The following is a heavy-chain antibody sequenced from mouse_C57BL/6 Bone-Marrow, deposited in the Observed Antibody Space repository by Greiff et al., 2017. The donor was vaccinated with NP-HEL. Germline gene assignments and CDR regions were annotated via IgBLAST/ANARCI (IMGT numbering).Heavy chain of an antibody. V-gene: IGHV1-81*01. D-gene: IGHD1-1*01. CDR2: IYPRSGNT. CDR1: GYTFTSYG. Sequence: VQLQQSGAELARPGASVKLSCKASGYTFTSYGISWVKQRTGQGLEWIGEIYPRSGNTYYNEKFKGKATLTADKSSSTAYMELRSLTSEDSAVYFCARWRYYDSSYDYGGQGTTLTVSS. J-gene: IGHJ2*01. CDR3: ARWRYYDSSYDY.